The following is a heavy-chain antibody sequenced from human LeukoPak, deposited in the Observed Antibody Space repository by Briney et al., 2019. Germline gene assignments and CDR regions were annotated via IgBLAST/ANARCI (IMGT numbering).Heavy chain of an antibody. Sequence: GSSVKVSCKASGGTFSSYAISWVRQAPGQGLEWMGGIIPIFGTANYAQKFQGRVTITADESTSTAYMELSSLRSEDTAVYYCARSGDYDILTGYYRYSYYFDYWGQGTLVTVSS. J-gene: IGHJ4*02. CDR3: ARSGDYDILTGYYRYSYYFDY. V-gene: IGHV1-69*01. CDR2: IIPIFGTA. D-gene: IGHD3-9*01. CDR1: GGTFSSYA.